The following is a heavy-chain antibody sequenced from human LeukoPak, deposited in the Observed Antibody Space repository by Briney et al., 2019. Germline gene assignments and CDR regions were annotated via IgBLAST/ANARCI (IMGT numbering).Heavy chain of an antibody. CDR2: INSGGIA. Sequence: SETLSLICSVSGGSISSGNYYWSWVRQTAGKGLEWIGRINSGGIAHYNPSLKSRSTLSVDTSKNQVSLRLTSMAAADTAMYYCARVVLTFGAQNSFDPWGQGTLVTVSS. CDR1: GGSISSGNYY. V-gene: IGHV4-61*02. J-gene: IGHJ5*02. D-gene: IGHD3/OR15-3a*01. CDR3: ARVVLTFGAQNSFDP.